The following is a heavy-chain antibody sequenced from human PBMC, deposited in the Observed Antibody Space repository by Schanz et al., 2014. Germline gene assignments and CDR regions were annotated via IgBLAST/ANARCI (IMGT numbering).Heavy chain of an antibody. CDR2: IGTSGGT. CDR3: AKVRYSSGWRGDYFDE. CDR1: GFTFSSYA. J-gene: IGHJ4*02. D-gene: IGHD6-25*01. Sequence: EVHLLESGGGLVQPGGSLRLSCAASGFTFSSYAMSWVRQAPGKGLEWVSTIGTSGGTNYAESVKGRFTISRDNSKNTLYLQMNSLRAEDTAVYYCAKVRYSSGWRGDYFDEWGQGTLVTVAS. V-gene: IGHV3-23*01.